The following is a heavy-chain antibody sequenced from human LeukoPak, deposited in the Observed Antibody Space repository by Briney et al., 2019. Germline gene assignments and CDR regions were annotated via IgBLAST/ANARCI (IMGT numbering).Heavy chain of an antibody. Sequence: ASVKVSRKASGYTFTGYYMHWVRQAPGQGLEWMGRINPNSGGTNYAQKFQGRVTMTRDTSISTAYMELSRLRSDDTAMYYCARDYGGYKGEAFDIWGQGTMVTVSS. J-gene: IGHJ3*02. CDR1: GYTFTGYY. CDR2: INPNSGGT. D-gene: IGHD5-24*01. CDR3: ARDYGGYKGEAFDI. V-gene: IGHV1-2*06.